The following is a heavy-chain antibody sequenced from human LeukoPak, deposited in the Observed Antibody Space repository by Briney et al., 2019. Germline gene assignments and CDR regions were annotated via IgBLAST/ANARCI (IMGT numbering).Heavy chain of an antibody. D-gene: IGHD3-22*01. CDR3: ARDDDSSGYYRPPDY. CDR1: GGTFSSYA. J-gene: IGHJ4*02. CDR2: IIPILGIA. Sequence: SVTVSCKASGGTFSSYAISWVRQAPGQGLEWMGRIIPILGIANYAQKFQGRVTITADKSTSTAYMELSSLRSEDTAVYYCARDDDSSGYYRPPDYWGQGTLVTVSS. V-gene: IGHV1-69*04.